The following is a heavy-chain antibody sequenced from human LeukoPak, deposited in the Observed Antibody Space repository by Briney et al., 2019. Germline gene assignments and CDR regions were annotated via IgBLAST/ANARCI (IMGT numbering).Heavy chain of an antibody. D-gene: IGHD5-24*01. CDR3: ARGQRRHIDMAPSFDY. V-gene: IGHV3-48*03. CDR1: GFTFNNYE. J-gene: IGHJ4*02. Sequence: PGGSLRLSCAASGFTFNNYEMNWVRQAPGKGLEWISYVSSSGTTIYYADSMKGRFTISRDNSKNTLYPLMNSLRAEDTAVYYCARGQRRHIDMAPSFDYWGQGTLVTVSS. CDR2: VSSSGTTI.